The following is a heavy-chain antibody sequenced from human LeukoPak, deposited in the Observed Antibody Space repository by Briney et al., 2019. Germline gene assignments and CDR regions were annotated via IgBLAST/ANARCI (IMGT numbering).Heavy chain of an antibody. CDR2: IYSGGST. Sequence: SGGSLRLSCAASGFTVSSNYMSWVRQAPGKGLEWVSFIYSGGSTYYADSVKGRFTISRHNSKNTLYLQMNSLRAEDTAVYYCARDGGVLRPAEPDYYYYYGMDVWGQGTTVTLSS. V-gene: IGHV3-53*04. CDR1: GFTVSSNY. CDR3: ARDGGVLRPAEPDYYYYYGMDV. D-gene: IGHD5-12*01. J-gene: IGHJ6*02.